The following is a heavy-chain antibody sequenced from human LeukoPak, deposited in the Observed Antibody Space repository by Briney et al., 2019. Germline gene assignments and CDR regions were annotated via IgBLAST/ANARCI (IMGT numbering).Heavy chain of an antibody. J-gene: IGHJ6*02. CDR1: GGSISSDTYY. CDR2: IYYTGST. V-gene: IGHV4-39*07. D-gene: IGHD5-18*01. Sequence: PSETLSLTCTVSGGSISSDTYYWGWIRQTPGKGLEWIGTIYYTGSTYFNPSLKSRASISLDTSKNQFSLRLNSVTAADTAVYYCARDPPVDTRPSRMDVWGQGTTVTVSS. CDR3: ARDPPVDTRPSRMDV.